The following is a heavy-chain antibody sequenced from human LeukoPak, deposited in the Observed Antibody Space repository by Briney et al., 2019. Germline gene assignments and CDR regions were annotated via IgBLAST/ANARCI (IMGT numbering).Heavy chain of an antibody. D-gene: IGHD1-7*01. CDR3: AKDMGELELNAFGI. J-gene: IGHJ3*02. CDR2: ISWNSGSI. CDR1: GFTFDDYA. Sequence: GGSLRLSCAASGFTFDDYAMHWVRQAPGKGLEWVSGISWNSGSIGYADSVKGRFTISRDNAKNSLYLQMNSLRAEDTALYYCAKDMGELELNAFGIWGQGTMVTVSS. V-gene: IGHV3-9*01.